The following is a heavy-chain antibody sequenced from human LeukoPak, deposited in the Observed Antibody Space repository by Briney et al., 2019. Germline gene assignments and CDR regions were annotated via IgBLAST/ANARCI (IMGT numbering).Heavy chain of an antibody. V-gene: IGHV1-18*01. CDR3: ASVPALGYCSSTSCEQHAFDI. D-gene: IGHD2-2*01. Sequence: GASVKVSCKASGYTFTNYGISWVRQAPGQGLEWMGWISAYNGDTNYAQKFQGRVTMTTDTSTSTAYMELRSLRSDDTAVYYCASVPALGYCSSTSCEQHAFDIWGQGTMVTVSS. CDR2: ISAYNGDT. J-gene: IGHJ3*02. CDR1: GYTFTNYG.